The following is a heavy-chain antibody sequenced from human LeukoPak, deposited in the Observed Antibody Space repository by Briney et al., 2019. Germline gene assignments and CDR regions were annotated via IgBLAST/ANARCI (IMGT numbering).Heavy chain of an antibody. J-gene: IGHJ3*02. Sequence: GGSLRLSCAASGFTFDNYRMSWVRQAPGKGLEWVANIDQDGSAKYYVGSVKGRFTIYRDNAKKSLYLQMNSLRVDDTAVYHCATDSFSISSISLPGADAFDIWGQGTMVTVSS. CDR3: ATDSFSISSISLPGADAFDI. D-gene: IGHD3-3*02. V-gene: IGHV3-7*01. CDR2: IDQDGSAK. CDR1: GFTFDNYR.